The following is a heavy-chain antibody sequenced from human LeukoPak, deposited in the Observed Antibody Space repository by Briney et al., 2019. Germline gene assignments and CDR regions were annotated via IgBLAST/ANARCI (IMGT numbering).Heavy chain of an antibody. CDR2: ISGYNGET. CDR3: ARGRRSTTLIY. J-gene: IGHJ4*02. V-gene: IGHV1-18*01. CDR1: GYRFTSSG. Sequence: ASVKVSCKASGYRFTSSGISWVRQAPGQGLEWMGWISGYNGETNYVQKFQGRVTMTTDSSTSTAYMELSSLRSEDTAVYYCARGRRSTTLIYWGQGTLVTVSS. D-gene: IGHD1-1*01.